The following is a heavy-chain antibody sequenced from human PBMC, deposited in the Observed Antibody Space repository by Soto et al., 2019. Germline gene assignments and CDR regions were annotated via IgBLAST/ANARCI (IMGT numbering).Heavy chain of an antibody. CDR2: IIPSFGTA. D-gene: IGHD5-18*01. CDR1: GGTFSSYA. V-gene: IGHV1-69*01. J-gene: IGHJ6*02. CDR3: ARPWSDTATGEQGYYYYGMDV. Sequence: QVQLVQSGAEVKKPGSSVKVSCKASGGTFSSYAISWVRQAPGQGLEWMGGIIPSFGTANYAQKVQGRGTITAEEPTSTAYRELSSLRSEDTAVYYCARPWSDTATGEQGYYYYGMDVWGQGTTVTVSS.